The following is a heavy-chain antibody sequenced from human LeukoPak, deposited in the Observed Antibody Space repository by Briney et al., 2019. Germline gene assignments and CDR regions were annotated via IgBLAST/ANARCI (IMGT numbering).Heavy chain of an antibody. CDR3: ATFAGVVPGGLLL. CDR2: IKKDGSEK. Sequence: GGSLRLSCVASGFTSCVFWRSGVRLPPGKGLERVANIKKDGSEKDYVDYVKGRFSIFRDNANNSVYLQMNSLRAEDTAVYYCATFAGVVPGGLLLWGKGTTVIVSS. CDR1: GFTSCVFW. J-gene: IGHJ6*04. V-gene: IGHV3-7*01. D-gene: IGHD4-23*01.